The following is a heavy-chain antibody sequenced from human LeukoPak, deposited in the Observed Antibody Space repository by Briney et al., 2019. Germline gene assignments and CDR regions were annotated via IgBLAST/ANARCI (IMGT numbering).Heavy chain of an antibody. D-gene: IGHD2-21*02. CDR1: GFTFSLYA. Sequence: GGSLRLSCEASGFTFSLYAMNWVRQVPGKGLEWLSFITGSGDGIFDADSARGRFTISRDNAKNSLSLQMNSLRAEDTAVHYCARVRGDWYLDYWGRGTLVTVSS. CDR2: ITGSGDGI. V-gene: IGHV3-48*01. CDR3: ARVRGDWYLDY. J-gene: IGHJ4*02.